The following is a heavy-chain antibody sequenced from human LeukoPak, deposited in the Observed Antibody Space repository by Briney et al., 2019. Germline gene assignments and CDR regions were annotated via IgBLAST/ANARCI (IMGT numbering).Heavy chain of an antibody. CDR1: VGSISSTNW. J-gene: IGHJ4*02. V-gene: IGHV4-4*02. CDR2: ISLTGRT. D-gene: IGHD1-26*01. Sequence: SETLSLTCGVSVGSISSTNWWSWVRQPPGQGLEWIGEISLTGRTNYNPSLNGRVTMSLDESRNQLSLNLTSVTAADTAIYYCSRESGGFCPFGYWGQGTLV. CDR3: SRESGGFCPFGY.